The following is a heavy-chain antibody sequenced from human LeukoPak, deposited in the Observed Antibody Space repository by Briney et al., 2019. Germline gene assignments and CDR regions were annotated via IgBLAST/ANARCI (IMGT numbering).Heavy chain of an antibody. CDR2: ISGSGGST. D-gene: IGHD4-17*01. CDR1: GFTFSSYG. CDR3: ARGWGLRTFDY. V-gene: IGHV3-23*01. Sequence: GGTLRLSCAASGFTFSSYGMSWVRQAPGKGLEWVSAISGSGGSTYYADSVKGRFTISRDNSKNSLYLQMNSLRAEDTAVYYCARGWGLRTFDYWGQGALVTVSS. J-gene: IGHJ4*02.